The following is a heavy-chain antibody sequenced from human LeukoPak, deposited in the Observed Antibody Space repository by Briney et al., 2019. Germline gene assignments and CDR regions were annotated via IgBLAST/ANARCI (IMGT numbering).Heavy chain of an antibody. J-gene: IGHJ5*02. Sequence: GGSLRLSCAASGFTFSRYSMNWVRQAPGKGLEWVSSIAYSGTYTYYADSVKGRFTISRDNAKNSLYLQMNSLRAEDTAVYYCAREGSGDYAWSDLWGQGTLVTVSS. CDR1: GFTFSRYS. V-gene: IGHV3-21*01. CDR3: AREGSGDYAWSDL. CDR2: IAYSGTYT. D-gene: IGHD4-17*01.